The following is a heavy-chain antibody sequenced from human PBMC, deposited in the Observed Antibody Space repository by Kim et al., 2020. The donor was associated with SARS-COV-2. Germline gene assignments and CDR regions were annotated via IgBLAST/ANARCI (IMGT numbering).Heavy chain of an antibody. Sequence: SETLSLTCIVSGGSISSYYWNWIRQPPGKGLEWIGFVYSSGSPNYNPSLTTRVTISLDMSNNQFSLKLSSVTAAATAVFYCARGGTHQLAQVWCQGTLVT. CDR2: VYSSGSP. V-gene: IGHV4-59*13. CDR1: GGSISSYY. CDR3: ARGGTHQLAQV. J-gene: IGHJ4*02. D-gene: IGHD2-2*01.